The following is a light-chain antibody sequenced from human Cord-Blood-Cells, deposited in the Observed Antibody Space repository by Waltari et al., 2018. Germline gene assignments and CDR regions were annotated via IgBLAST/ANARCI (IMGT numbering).Light chain of an antibody. CDR2: AAS. Sequence: DIQMTQSPSSLSAFVGDRDPITCRASQSISSYLNWYQQKPGKAPKLLIYAASSLQSGVPSRFSGSGSGTDFTLTISSLQPEDFATYYCQQSYSTPFTFGPGTKVDIK. J-gene: IGKJ3*01. CDR1: QSISSY. CDR3: QQSYSTPFT. V-gene: IGKV1-39*01.